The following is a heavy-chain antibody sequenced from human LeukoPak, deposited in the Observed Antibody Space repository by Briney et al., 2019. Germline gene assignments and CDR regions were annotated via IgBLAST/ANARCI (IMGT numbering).Heavy chain of an antibody. CDR2: IYYSGST. J-gene: IGHJ6*03. D-gene: IGHD6-6*01. Sequence: PSETLSLTCTVSGGSIRSSSYYWGWIRQPPGKGLEWIGSIYYSGSTYYNPSLKSRVTISVDTSKNQFSLKLSSVTAADTAVYYCASIAARLIFDYYYYMDVWGKGTTVTVSS. V-gene: IGHV4-39*01. CDR1: GGSIRSSSYY. CDR3: ASIAARLIFDYYYYMDV.